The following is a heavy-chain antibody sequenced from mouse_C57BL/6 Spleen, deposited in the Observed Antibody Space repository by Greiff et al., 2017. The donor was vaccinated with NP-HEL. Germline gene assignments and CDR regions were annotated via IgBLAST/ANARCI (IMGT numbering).Heavy chain of an antibody. CDR2: ISNGGGST. CDR3: ARQGITRTGFAY. J-gene: IGHJ3*01. D-gene: IGHD2-4*01. V-gene: IGHV5-12*01. Sequence: EVKLMESGGGLVQPGGSLKLSCAASGFTFSDYYMYWVRQTPEKRLEWVAYISNGGGSTYYPDTVKGRFTISRDNAKNTLYLQMSRLKSEDTAMYYCARQGITRTGFAYWGQGTLVTVSA. CDR1: GFTFSDYY.